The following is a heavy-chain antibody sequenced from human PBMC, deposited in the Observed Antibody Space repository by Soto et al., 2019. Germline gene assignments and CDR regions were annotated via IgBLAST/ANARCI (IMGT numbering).Heavy chain of an antibody. V-gene: IGHV4-31*03. CDR1: GGSISSGGYY. J-gene: IGHJ4*02. CDR3: ARESRSYYGSGSPLDY. D-gene: IGHD3-10*01. CDR2: IYYSGST. Sequence: QVQLQESGPGLVKPSQTLSLTCTISGGSISSGGYYWSWIRQHPGKGLEWIGYIYYSGSTYYNPSLKSRVTISVDTSKNQFSLKLSSVTAADTAVYYCARESRSYYGSGSPLDYWGQGTLVTVSS.